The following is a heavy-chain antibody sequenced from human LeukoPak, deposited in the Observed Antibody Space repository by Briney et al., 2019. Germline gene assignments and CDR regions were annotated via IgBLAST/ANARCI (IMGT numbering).Heavy chain of an antibody. CDR1: GGSISSYY. D-gene: IGHD3-10*01. Sequence: PSETLSLTCIVSGGSISSYYWSWIRQPPGKGLEWIGYIYYSGSTSYNPSLKSRVTISVDMSKSQFSLKLSSVTAADTAVYYCARGGGRPDWYFDLWGRGTLVTASS. CDR3: ARGGGRPDWYFDL. CDR2: IYYSGST. J-gene: IGHJ2*01. V-gene: IGHV4-59*01.